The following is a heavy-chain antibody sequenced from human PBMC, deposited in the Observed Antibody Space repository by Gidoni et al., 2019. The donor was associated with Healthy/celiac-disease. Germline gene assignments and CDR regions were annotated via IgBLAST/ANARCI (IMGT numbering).Heavy chain of an antibody. CDR3: ARDPRYCSSTSGYGYYYYGMDV. V-gene: IGHV3-7*05. J-gene: IGHJ6*02. CDR2: IKQDGSEK. Sequence: EVQLVESGGGLVQPGGSLRLSCAASGFTFSRYWFSCVRQAPGKGLEGGANIKQDGSEKYYVDSVKGRFNSSRDNAKNALYLQMKSRRDEDTAVYDCARDPRYCSSTSGYGYYYYGMDVWGQGTTVTVSS. D-gene: IGHD2-2*01. CDR1: GFTFSRYW.